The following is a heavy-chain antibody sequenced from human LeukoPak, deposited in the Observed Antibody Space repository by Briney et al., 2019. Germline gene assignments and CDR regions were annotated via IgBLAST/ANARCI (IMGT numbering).Heavy chain of an antibody. D-gene: IGHD2-21*01. CDR1: GYSFTSYW. Sequence: GESLKISCKGSGYSFTSYWIGWVRQMPGKGLEWMGIIYPGDSDTRYNPAFQGQVTTSAAKSISTAYLQWSSLKASDSAMYYCARRPRRGYSSDYWGQGALVTVSS. V-gene: IGHV5-51*01. CDR3: ARRPRRGYSSDY. J-gene: IGHJ4*02. CDR2: IYPGDSDT.